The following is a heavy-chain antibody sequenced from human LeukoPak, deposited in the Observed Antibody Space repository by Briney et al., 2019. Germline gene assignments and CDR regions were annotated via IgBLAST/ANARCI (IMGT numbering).Heavy chain of an antibody. CDR2: IHTSGTT. CDR1: GASIDGYY. Sequence: KPSETLSLTCTVSGASIDGYYWSWIWQRAGQSPEWIGRIHTSGTTNSNPAFKSRVIMSVDTSDKQFSLNVSSVTAGDTAVYYCARMPPVRGVRNFYFYYYVDVWGRGTTVTVSS. D-gene: IGHD3-10*01. J-gene: IGHJ6*03. CDR3: ARMPPVRGVRNFYFYYYVDV. V-gene: IGHV4-4*07.